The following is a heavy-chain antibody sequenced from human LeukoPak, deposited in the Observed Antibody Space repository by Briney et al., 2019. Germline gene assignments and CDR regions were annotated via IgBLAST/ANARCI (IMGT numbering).Heavy chain of an antibody. J-gene: IGHJ4*02. CDR3: AAPIAVAGTFGH. Sequence: PGGSLRLSCAASGFTFTNCAMNWVRQAPGKGLEWVSAISGSGGSTYYADSVKGRFTISRDNSKNTLYLQMNSLRAEDTAVYYCAAPIAVAGTFGHWGQGTLVTVSS. CDR1: GFTFTNCA. CDR2: ISGSGGST. V-gene: IGHV3-23*01. D-gene: IGHD6-19*01.